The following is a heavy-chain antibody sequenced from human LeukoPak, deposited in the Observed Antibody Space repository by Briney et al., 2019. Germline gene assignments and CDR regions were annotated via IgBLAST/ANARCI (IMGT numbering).Heavy chain of an antibody. CDR3: ARAHRSGYFQH. J-gene: IGHJ1*01. CDR1: GYTFTSYY. V-gene: IGHV1-46*01. D-gene: IGHD3-10*01. CDR2: INPSGGST. Sequence: ASVKVSCKASGYTFTSYYMHWVRQAPGQGLEWMGIINPSGGSTSYAQKFQGRVTMTRDTSTSIVYMELSSLRSEDTAVYYCARAHRSGYFQHWGQGTLVTVSS.